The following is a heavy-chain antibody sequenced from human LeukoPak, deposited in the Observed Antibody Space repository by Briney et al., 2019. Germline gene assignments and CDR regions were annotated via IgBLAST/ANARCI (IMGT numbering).Heavy chain of an antibody. CDR1: GFTFSNYG. Sequence: RSGGSLRLSCAASGFTFSNYGMHWVRQVPGKGLEWVSSMIISGGSTYYADSVKGRFTISRDNSKNTLYLQMNSLRVEDTTLYYCARETKIDYWGQGALVTVSS. V-gene: IGHV3-23*01. J-gene: IGHJ4*02. CDR2: MIISGGST. D-gene: IGHD1-7*01. CDR3: ARETKIDY.